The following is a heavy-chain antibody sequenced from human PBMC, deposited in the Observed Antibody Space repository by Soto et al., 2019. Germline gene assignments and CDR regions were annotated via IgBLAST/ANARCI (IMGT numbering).Heavy chain of an antibody. CDR2: MYSGGNT. J-gene: IGHJ4*02. V-gene: IGHV4-39*02. Sequence: SETLSLTCTVSGGSFSSSTYYWGWIRQPPGKGLEWIGNMYSGGNTYYNPSLKSRVTISVDTSKNHFSLKLSSVTAADTAVYYCARYQVPAVIFDYWGQGTLVTVSS. CDR1: GGSFSSSTYY. CDR3: ARYQVPAVIFDY. D-gene: IGHD2-2*01.